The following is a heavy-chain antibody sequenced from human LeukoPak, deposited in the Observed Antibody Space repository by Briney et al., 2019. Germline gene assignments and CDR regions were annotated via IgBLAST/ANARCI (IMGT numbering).Heavy chain of an antibody. D-gene: IGHD2-8*01. Sequence: QAGGSLRLSCAASGFTFSSYWMSWVRQAPGKGLEWVANIKQDGSEKYYVDSVKGRFTISGDNAKNSLYLQMNSLRAEDTAVYYCARETGDIVLMVYDNWFDPWGQGTLVTVSS. V-gene: IGHV3-7*01. J-gene: IGHJ5*02. CDR3: ARETGDIVLMVYDNWFDP. CDR1: GFTFSSYW. CDR2: IKQDGSEK.